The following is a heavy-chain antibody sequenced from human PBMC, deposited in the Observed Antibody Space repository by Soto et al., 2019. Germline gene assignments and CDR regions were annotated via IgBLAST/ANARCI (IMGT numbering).Heavy chain of an antibody. CDR1: GFTFSSYG. V-gene: IGHV3-30*18. CDR3: AKPFRVATTPLVNY. CDR2: ISYDGSNK. J-gene: IGHJ4*02. Sequence: PGGSLRLSCAASGFTFSSYGMHWVRQAPGKGLEWVAVISYDGSNKYYADSVKGRFTISRDNSKNTLYLQMNSLRAEDTAVYYCAKPFRVATTPLVNYWGQGTLVTVSS. D-gene: IGHD1-26*01.